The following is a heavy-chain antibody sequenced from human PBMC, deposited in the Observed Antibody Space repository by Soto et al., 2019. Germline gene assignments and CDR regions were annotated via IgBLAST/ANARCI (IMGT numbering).Heavy chain of an antibody. J-gene: IGHJ4*02. CDR1: GGTFSSYA. Sequence: SVKVSCKASGGTFSSYAISWVRQAPGQGLEWMGGIIPIFGTANYAQKFQGRVTITADESTSTAYMELSSLRSEDTAVYYCARSLPGTYYYDSSGYPFDYWGQGTLVTVSS. D-gene: IGHD3-22*01. V-gene: IGHV1-69*13. CDR2: IIPIFGTA. CDR3: ARSLPGTYYYDSSGYPFDY.